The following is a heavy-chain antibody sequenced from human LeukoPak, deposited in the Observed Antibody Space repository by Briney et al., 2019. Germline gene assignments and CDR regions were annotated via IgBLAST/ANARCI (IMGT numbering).Heavy chain of an antibody. V-gene: IGHV3-48*01. CDR1: GFTFSSYS. J-gene: IGHJ4*02. Sequence: PGGSLRLSCAASGFTFSSYSMNWVRQAPGKGLEGVSYISSSSSTIYYADSVKGRFTISRDNAKNSLYLQMNRLRPEDTAVYYCARDPPTSIAVAGTDYWGQGTLVTVSS. CDR3: ARDPPTSIAVAGTDY. D-gene: IGHD6-19*01. CDR2: ISSSSSTI.